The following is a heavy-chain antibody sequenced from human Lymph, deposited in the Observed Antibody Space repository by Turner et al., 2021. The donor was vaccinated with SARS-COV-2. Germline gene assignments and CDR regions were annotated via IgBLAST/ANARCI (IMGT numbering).Heavy chain of an antibody. CDR2: ISYSGST. J-gene: IGHJ4*02. V-gene: IGHV4-39*02. CDR1: GGSISSSSYY. CDR3: AIRRWLRGPIDY. D-gene: IGHD5-12*01. Sequence: QLQLQESCPGLVKPSETLSLTCTVSGGSISSSSYYWVWIRQPPGKGLECIGSISYSGSTYYDPTLKGRITISVDTSKNHFSLKLSSVTAADTALYYCAIRRWLRGPIDYWGQGTLVTVSS.